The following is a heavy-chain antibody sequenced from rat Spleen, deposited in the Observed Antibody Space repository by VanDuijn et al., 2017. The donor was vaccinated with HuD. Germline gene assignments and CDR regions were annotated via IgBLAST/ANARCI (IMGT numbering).Heavy chain of an antibody. D-gene: IGHD4-3*01. CDR1: GFNFNDYW. Sequence: EVKLVESGGGLVQPGRSLKLSCAAAGFNFNDYWMGWVRQAPGKGLEWIGEINKDGSIKKYNPSLKDKLTISRDNAQNILYLEMSKPGSEDTAIYYCVREAFGVDYWGQGVMVTVSS. J-gene: IGHJ2*01. CDR3: VREAFGVDY. V-gene: IGHV4-2*01. CDR2: INKDGSIK.